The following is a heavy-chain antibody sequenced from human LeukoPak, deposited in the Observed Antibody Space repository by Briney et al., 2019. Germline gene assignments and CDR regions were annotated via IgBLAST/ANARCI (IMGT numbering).Heavy chain of an antibody. V-gene: IGHV3-23*01. D-gene: IGHD2-2*01. Sequence: PGGSLRLSCAASGFTFSSYAMSWVRQAPGKGLEWVSAISGSGGSTYYADSVKGRFTISRDNSKNTVYLQMNSLRAEDTSLYYCAKVARVKYLLPLYYFDFWGQGTLVTVSS. CDR1: GFTFSSYA. J-gene: IGHJ4*02. CDR2: ISGSGGST. CDR3: AKVARVKYLLPLYYFDF.